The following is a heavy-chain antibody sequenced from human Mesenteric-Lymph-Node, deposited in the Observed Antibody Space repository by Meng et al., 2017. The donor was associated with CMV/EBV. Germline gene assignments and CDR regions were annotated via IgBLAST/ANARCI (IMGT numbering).Heavy chain of an antibody. CDR3: TKGVGSWFD. D-gene: IGHD6-13*01. V-gene: IGHV3-15*01. CDR2: IKSKTDGGTT. CDR1: GFTCSKAW. Sequence: LSCAASGFTCSKAWMNWVRQAPGKGPEWVGRIKSKTDGGTTDYAAPVKGRFTISREDSSTTLYLQMNSLKTEDTAVYYCTKGVGSWFDWGQGTLVTVSS. J-gene: IGHJ4*02.